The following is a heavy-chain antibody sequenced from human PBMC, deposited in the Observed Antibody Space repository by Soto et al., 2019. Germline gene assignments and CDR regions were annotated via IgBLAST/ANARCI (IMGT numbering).Heavy chain of an antibody. V-gene: IGHV4-39*01. CDR1: GGSISIGNYY. Sequence: SETLSLTCTVSGGSISIGNYYWGWIRQSPGKGLEWIGSIFYSGTSYYTPSLKSRVTISVDTSKNQFSLRLSSVTAADTAVYYCARHTSSGYYYQIKYWGQGALVTVSS. D-gene: IGHD3-3*01. CDR2: IFYSGTS. CDR3: ARHTSSGYYYQIKY. J-gene: IGHJ4*02.